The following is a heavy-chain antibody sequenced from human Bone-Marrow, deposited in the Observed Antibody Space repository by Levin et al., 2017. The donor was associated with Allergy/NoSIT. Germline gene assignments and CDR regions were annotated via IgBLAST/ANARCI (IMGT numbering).Heavy chain of an antibody. CDR2: IKQDGNEK. V-gene: IGHV3-7*01. J-gene: IGHJ4*02. CDR3: ARGSSGIYVGSFDR. CDR1: GFTFSSYW. D-gene: IGHD1-26*01. Sequence: PGGSLRLSCAASGFTFSSYWLTWVRQAPGKGLEWVANIKQDGNEKRYVDSVKGRFSISRDNAKNSLYLEVNSLRAEDTAVFYCARGSSGIYVGSFDRWGQGTLVTVS.